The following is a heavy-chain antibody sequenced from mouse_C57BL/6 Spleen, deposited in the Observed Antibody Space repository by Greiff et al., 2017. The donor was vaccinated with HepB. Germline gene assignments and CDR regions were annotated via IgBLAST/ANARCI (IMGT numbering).Heavy chain of an antibody. CDR2: IYPGSGST. CDR1: GYTFTSYW. Sequence: QVQLQQSGAELVKPGASVKMSCKASGYTFTSYWITWVKQRPGQGLEWIGDIYPGSGSTNYNEKFKSKATLTVDTSSSTAYMQLSSLTSEDSAVYYCARPRGNYGGDAMDYWGQGTSVTVSS. V-gene: IGHV1-55*01. D-gene: IGHD2-1*01. J-gene: IGHJ4*01. CDR3: ARPRGNYGGDAMDY.